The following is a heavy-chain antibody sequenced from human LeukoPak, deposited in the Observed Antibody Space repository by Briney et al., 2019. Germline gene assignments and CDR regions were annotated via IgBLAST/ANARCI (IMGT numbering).Heavy chain of an antibody. CDR3: ARSIHDYGDFYFDF. CDR1: GGSFSGYY. Sequence: SETLSLTCAVYGGSFSGYYWSWIRQPPGKGLEWIGYIHYSGNTNYNPSLKSRVTISVDTSKNQFSLNLSSVTAADTAIYYCARSIHDYGDFYFDFWGQGTLVTVSS. V-gene: IGHV4-59*01. J-gene: IGHJ4*02. CDR2: IHYSGNT. D-gene: IGHD4-17*01.